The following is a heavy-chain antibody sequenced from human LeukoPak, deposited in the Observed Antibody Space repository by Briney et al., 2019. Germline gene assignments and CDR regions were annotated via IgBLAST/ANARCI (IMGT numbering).Heavy chain of an antibody. J-gene: IGHJ3*02. CDR1: GFTFSSYA. V-gene: IGHV3-30-3*01. Sequence: GGSLRLSCAASGFTFSSYAMHRVRQAPGKGLEWVAVISYDGSNKYYADSVKGRFTISRDNSKNTLYLQMNSLRAEDTAVYYCARDLIGGGSGSYYDAFDIWGQGTMVTVSS. CDR2: ISYDGSNK. CDR3: ARDLIGGGSGSYYDAFDI. D-gene: IGHD3-10*01.